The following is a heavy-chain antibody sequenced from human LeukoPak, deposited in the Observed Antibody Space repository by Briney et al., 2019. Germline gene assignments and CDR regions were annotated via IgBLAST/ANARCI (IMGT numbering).Heavy chain of an antibody. D-gene: IGHD3-16*01. CDR3: ARSTLRAFDI. CDR1: GFTVSSNY. J-gene: IGHJ3*02. Sequence: GGSLRLSCAASGFTVSSNYMSWVRQAPGKGLEWVSVIYSGGSTYCADSVKGRFTISRDNSKNTLYLQMNSLRAEDTAVYYCARSTLRAFDIWGQGTMVTVSS. V-gene: IGHV3-53*01. CDR2: IYSGGST.